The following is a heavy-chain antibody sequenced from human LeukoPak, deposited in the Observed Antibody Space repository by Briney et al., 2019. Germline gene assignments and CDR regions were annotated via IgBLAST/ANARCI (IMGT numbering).Heavy chain of an antibody. D-gene: IGHD6-13*01. CDR2: IRKDGINT. J-gene: IGHJ4*02. CDR1: GFKFNYYT. Sequence: GGSLRLSCAASGFKFNYYTMNWVRQAPGKGLEWVSFIRKDGINTNYVDSVKGRFTISRDTSNKMVYLQMNSLRTEDMAVYYCAKDRAGNSWNFDYWGQGILVAVSS. V-gene: IGHV3-30*02. CDR3: AKDRAGNSWNFDY.